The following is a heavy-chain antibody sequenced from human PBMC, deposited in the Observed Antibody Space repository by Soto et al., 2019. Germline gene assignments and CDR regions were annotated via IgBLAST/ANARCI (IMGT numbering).Heavy chain of an antibody. V-gene: IGHV3-30*18. CDR2: ISYDGTNK. J-gene: IGHJ4*02. CDR3: AKEYYGGNSVPDY. CDR1: GFSFSSYG. D-gene: IGHD4-17*01. Sequence: QVQLVESGGGVVQPGRSLRLSCAASGFSFSSYGMHWVRQAPGKGLEWVSLISYDGTNKYYADSVKGRFTISRVNSKNTLYLQMNSLRAEDTAVYYCAKEYYGGNSVPDYWGQGTLVTVSS.